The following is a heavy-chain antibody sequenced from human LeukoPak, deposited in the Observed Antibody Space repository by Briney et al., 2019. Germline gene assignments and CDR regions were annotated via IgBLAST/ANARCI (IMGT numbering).Heavy chain of an antibody. D-gene: IGHD3-10*01. CDR1: GCTFTSYA. CDR2: IIPILGIA. CDR3: AGAGGSGSYLAYWFDP. Sequence: SVKVSCKASGCTFTSYAISWVRQAPGQGLEWMGRIIPILGIASYAQKFQGRVTITADKSTSTAYMELSSLRSEDTAVYYCAGAGGSGSYLAYWFDPWGQGTLVTVSS. V-gene: IGHV1-69*04. J-gene: IGHJ5*02.